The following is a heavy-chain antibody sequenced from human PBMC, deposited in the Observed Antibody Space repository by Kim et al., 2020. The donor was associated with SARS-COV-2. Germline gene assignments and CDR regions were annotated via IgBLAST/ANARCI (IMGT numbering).Heavy chain of an antibody. J-gene: IGHJ6*02. D-gene: IGHD6-19*01. CDR2: IWYDGSNK. CDR3: ARDGSSSGWDYTDYYYYGMDV. CDR1: GFTFSSYG. V-gene: IGHV3-33*01. Sequence: GGSLRLSCAASGFTFSSYGMHWVRQAPGKGLEWVAVIWYDGSNKYYADSVKGRFTISRDNSKNTLYLQMNSLRAEDTAVYYCARDGSSSGWDYTDYYYYGMDVWGQGTTVTVSS.